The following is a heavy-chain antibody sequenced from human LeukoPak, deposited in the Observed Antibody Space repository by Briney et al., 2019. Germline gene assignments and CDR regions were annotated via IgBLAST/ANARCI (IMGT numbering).Heavy chain of an antibody. CDR2: LSDSGVNT. D-gene: IGHD2/OR15-2a*01. CDR3: AKDGGGNSLFDS. J-gene: IGHJ4*02. Sequence: PGGSLRLSCAASGFTFSTYGMGWVRQAPGKGLEWVSTLSDSGVNTHYADSVKGRFTISGDNSKSTLYLQMNSLRVEDTAVYYCAKDGGGNSLFDSWGQGTLVSVSS. CDR1: GFTFSTYG. V-gene: IGHV3-23*01.